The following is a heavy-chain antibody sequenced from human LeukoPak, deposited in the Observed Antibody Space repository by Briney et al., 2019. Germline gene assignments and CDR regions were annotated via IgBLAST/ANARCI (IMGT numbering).Heavy chain of an antibody. CDR2: ISYNGNNK. Sequence: AGGCLRLSCAASGFTFSNYAIHWVRQAPGKGLGWVAVISYNGNNKYYADSVKGRFTISRDSSKNTLHLQMYSLDAADTSLYYSARGPFSDRDLQTNAFNIWGQGTMVTVSS. J-gene: IGHJ3*02. D-gene: IGHD3-3*02. V-gene: IGHV3-30-3*01. CDR3: ARGPFSDRDLQTNAFNI. CDR1: GFTFSNYA.